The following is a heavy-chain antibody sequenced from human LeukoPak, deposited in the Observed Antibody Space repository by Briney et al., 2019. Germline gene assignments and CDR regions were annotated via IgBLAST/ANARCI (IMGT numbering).Heavy chain of an antibody. Sequence: SQTLSLTCTVSGGSISSGGYFWTWIRQHPGKGLEWIGYIHHSGSTNYNPSLKGRVIISADTSKNQFSLKLNSVTAADTAVYHCARNFHGDPGTFHLDYWGRGTLVTVSS. CDR2: IHHSGST. D-gene: IGHD2-21*02. CDR1: GGSISSGGYF. V-gene: IGHV4-31*03. J-gene: IGHJ2*01. CDR3: ARNFHGDPGTFHLDY.